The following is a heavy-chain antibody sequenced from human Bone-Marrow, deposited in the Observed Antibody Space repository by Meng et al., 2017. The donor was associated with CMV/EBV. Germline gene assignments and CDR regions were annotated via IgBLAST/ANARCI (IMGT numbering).Heavy chain of an antibody. CDR2: ISSSSSYI. CDR1: GFTFSSYS. Sequence: GESLKISCAASGFTFSSYSMNWVRQAPGKGLEWVSSISSSSSYIYYADSVEGRFTISRDNAKNSLYLQMNSLRAEDTAVYYCARVDWYGGNSRVPFDYWGQGTLVTVSS. V-gene: IGHV3-21*01. D-gene: IGHD4-23*01. J-gene: IGHJ4*02. CDR3: ARVDWYGGNSRVPFDY.